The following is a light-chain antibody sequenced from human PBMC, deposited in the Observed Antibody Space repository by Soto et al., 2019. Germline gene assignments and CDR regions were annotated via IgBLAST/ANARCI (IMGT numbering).Light chain of an antibody. CDR1: QSVGGH. CDR3: QQRHIWPLT. J-gene: IGKJ4*01. CDR2: DTS. V-gene: IGKV3-11*01. Sequence: EIVLTQSPDSLSLSPGDRATLSCRASQSVGGHLAWYQQRPGQAPRLLIFDTSVTATGIPARFSGSGSGTDLTLTITSLDPEDSVVYYCQQRHIWPLTFGGGTRLEIK.